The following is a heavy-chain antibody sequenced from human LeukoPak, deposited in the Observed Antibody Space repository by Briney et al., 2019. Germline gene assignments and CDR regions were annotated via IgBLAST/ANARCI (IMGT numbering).Heavy chain of an antibody. V-gene: IGHV1-18*01. CDR1: GYTFLSYG. Sequence: ASVKVSCKASGYTFLSYGVNWVRQAPGQGLEWMGWISAYNGNTNYAQTLQDRVTMTTDTSTSTAYMELRTLGSDDTALYYCAREPSGGRVGAPGGPFDYWGQGTLVTVSS. CDR3: AREPSGGRVGAPGGPFDY. D-gene: IGHD1-26*01. J-gene: IGHJ4*02. CDR2: ISAYNGNT.